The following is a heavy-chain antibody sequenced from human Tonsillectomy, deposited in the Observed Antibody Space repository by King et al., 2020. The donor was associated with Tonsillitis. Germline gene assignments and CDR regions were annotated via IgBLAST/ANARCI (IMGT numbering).Heavy chain of an antibody. D-gene: IGHD3-16*01. Sequence: QLVQSGAEVKKPGSSVKVSCKASGGTFSSYAISWVRQAPGQGLEWMGGIIPIFGAANYAQKFQGRVTITADESTSTAYMELSSMRSEETAVYYCARSADYVWGSSKGGLDYWGQGTLVTVSS. CDR2: IIPIFGAA. V-gene: IGHV1-69*01. CDR1: GGTFSSYA. J-gene: IGHJ4*02. CDR3: ARSADYVWGSSKGGLDY.